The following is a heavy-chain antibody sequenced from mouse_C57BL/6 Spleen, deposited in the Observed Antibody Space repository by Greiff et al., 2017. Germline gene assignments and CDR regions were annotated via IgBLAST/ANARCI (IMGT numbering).Heavy chain of an antibody. V-gene: IGHV1-69*01. J-gene: IGHJ4*01. CDR3: ARTTTVVSPYAMDY. D-gene: IGHD1-1*01. Sequence: QVQLQQPGAELVMPGASVKLSCKASGYTFTSYWMHWVKQRPGQGLEWIGEIDPSDSYTNYNQKFKGKSTLTVDTSSSTAYMQLSSLTSEDSAVYYCARTTTVVSPYAMDYWGQGTSVTVSS. CDR1: GYTFTSYW. CDR2: IDPSDSYT.